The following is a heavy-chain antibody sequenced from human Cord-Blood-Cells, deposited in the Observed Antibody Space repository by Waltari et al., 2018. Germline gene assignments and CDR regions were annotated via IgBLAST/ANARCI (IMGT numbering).Heavy chain of an antibody. D-gene: IGHD2-8*01. Sequence: QVQLGLSAAEVKKHGSSGKVACKASGGTSSSYAISWVRQAPGQGLEWMGGIIPIFGTANYAQKCQGRVTITADKSTSTAYMELSSLRSEDTAVYYCARMHGRNYYYYGMDVWGQGTTVTVSS. V-gene: IGHV1-69*06. J-gene: IGHJ6*02. CDR2: IIPIFGTA. CDR1: GGTSSSYA. CDR3: ARMHGRNYYYYGMDV.